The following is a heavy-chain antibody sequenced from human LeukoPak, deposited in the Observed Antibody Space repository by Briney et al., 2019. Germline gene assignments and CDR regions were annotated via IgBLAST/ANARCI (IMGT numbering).Heavy chain of an antibody. Sequence: GGFLRLSCTASGFTFSTCCMNWVRQAPGKGLEWVSYISDSGTIYYADSVKGRFTISRDNAKNSLYLQMNSLRDEDTAVYYCARDAAKFGTYWYFDLWGRGTLVTVSS. CDR1: GFTFSTCC. CDR2: ISDSGTI. V-gene: IGHV3-48*02. J-gene: IGHJ2*01. D-gene: IGHD3-10*01. CDR3: ARDAAKFGTYWYFDL.